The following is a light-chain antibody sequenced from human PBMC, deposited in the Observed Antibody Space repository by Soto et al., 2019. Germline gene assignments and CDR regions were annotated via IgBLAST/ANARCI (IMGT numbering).Light chain of an antibody. CDR1: QTVRSSY. Sequence: EIVMTQSPATLSVSPGEGGTLSCRASQTVRSSYLAWYQQKPGQAPRLLIYGASSRATGTPDRFSGSGFGTQFTLTISRLEPEDFAVYYCQQYGSSPLTFGGGTKVDIK. V-gene: IGKV3-20*01. J-gene: IGKJ4*01. CDR3: QQYGSSPLT. CDR2: GAS.